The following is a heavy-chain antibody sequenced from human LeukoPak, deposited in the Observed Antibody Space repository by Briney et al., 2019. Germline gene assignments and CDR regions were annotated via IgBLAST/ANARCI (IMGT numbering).Heavy chain of an antibody. Sequence: PGGSLRLSCAASGFTFSSYGMHWVRQAPGKGLEWAAVIWYDGSNKYYADSVKGRFTISRDNSKNTLYLQMNSLRAEDTAVYYCARDPGSPYYYYGMDVWGQGTTVTVSS. J-gene: IGHJ6*02. D-gene: IGHD2-15*01. CDR3: ARDPGSPYYYYGMDV. CDR2: IWYDGSNK. V-gene: IGHV3-33*08. CDR1: GFTFSSYG.